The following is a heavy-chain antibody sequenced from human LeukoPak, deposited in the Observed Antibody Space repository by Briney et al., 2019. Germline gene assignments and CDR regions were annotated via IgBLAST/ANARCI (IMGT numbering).Heavy chain of an antibody. V-gene: IGHV4-34*01. CDR3: AKYSYGYPNWFDP. D-gene: IGHD5-18*01. J-gene: IGHJ5*02. CDR2: INHSGST. CDR1: GGSFSGYY. Sequence: SETLSLTCAVYGGSFSGYYWSWIRQPPGKGLEWIGEINHSGSTNYNPSLKSRVTISVDTSKNQFSLKLSSVTAADTAVYYCAKYSYGYPNWFDPWGQGTLVTVSS.